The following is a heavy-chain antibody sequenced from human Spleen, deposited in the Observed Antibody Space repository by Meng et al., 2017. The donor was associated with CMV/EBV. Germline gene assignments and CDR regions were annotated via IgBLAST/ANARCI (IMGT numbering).Heavy chain of an antibody. V-gene: IGHV3-30-3*01. CDR3: ARDGVATIIGGEPFDY. Sequence: GGSLRLSCAASGFTFSSHGLHWVRQAQGKGLEWVAFISYDGANKYHAEAVKGRFTISRDNAKNSLYLQMNSLRAEDTAVYYCARDGVATIIGGEPFDYWGQGTLVTVSS. CDR2: ISYDGANK. D-gene: IGHD5-12*01. CDR1: GFTFSSHG. J-gene: IGHJ4*02.